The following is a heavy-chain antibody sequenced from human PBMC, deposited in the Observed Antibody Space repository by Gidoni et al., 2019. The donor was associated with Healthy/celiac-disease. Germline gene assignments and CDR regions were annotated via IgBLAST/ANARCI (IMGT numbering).Heavy chain of an antibody. CDR3: ARGVGSSGYFDY. CDR1: GFTFSSYG. J-gene: IGHJ4*02. D-gene: IGHD6-6*01. V-gene: IGHV3-33*01. Sequence: QVQLVESGGGVVQPGRSLRLTCAASGFTFSSYGMHWVRQAPGKGLEWVAVIWYDGSNKYYADSVKGRFTISSDNSKNTLYLQMNSLRAEDTAVYYCARGVGSSGYFDYWGQGTLVTVSS. CDR2: IWYDGSNK.